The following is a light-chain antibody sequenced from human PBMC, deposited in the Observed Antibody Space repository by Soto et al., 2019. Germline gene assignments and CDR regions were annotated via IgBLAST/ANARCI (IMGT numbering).Light chain of an antibody. V-gene: IGKV3D-20*02. J-gene: IGKJ3*01. Sequence: EIVLTQSPGTLSLSPGERATLSCRASQSVSSSYLAWYQQKPGQAPRLLIYGASNRATGIPARFSGSGSGTDFTLTISSLEPEDFAVYYCQQRSSWPPGFTFGPGTKVDIK. CDR2: GAS. CDR1: QSVSSSY. CDR3: QQRSSWPPGFT.